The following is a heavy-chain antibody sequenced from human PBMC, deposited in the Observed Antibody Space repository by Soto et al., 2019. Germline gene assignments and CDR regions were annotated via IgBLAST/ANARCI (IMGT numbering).Heavy chain of an antibody. CDR2: IRNKANSYTT. J-gene: IGHJ4*02. CDR3: VAYSYGRIDY. D-gene: IGHD5-18*01. CDR1: GFTFSDHY. V-gene: IGHV3-72*01. Sequence: EVQLVESGGGLVQPGGSLRLSCAASGFTFSDHYMDWVRQAPGKGLEWVGRIRNKANSYTTDHAASVKGRFTISREDSRNSLYLQMNTLKTEDTDVYYCVAYSYGRIDYWGQGTLVTVSS.